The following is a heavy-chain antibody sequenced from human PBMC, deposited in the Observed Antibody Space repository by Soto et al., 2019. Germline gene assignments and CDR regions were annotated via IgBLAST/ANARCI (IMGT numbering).Heavy chain of an antibody. J-gene: IGHJ5*02. CDR2: IYYSGST. V-gene: IGHV4-59*01. CDR3: AREGVFWSGYYAWFDP. Sequence: PSETLSLTCTVSGGSISSYYLSWIRQPPGKGLEWIGYIYYSGSTNYNPSLKSRVTISVDTSKNQFSLKLSSVTAADTAVYYCAREGVFWSGYYAWFDPWGQGTLVTVSS. CDR1: GGSISSYY. D-gene: IGHD3-3*01.